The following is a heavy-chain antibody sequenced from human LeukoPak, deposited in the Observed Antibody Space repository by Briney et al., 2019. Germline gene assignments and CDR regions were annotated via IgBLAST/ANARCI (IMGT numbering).Heavy chain of an antibody. J-gene: IGHJ4*02. CDR3: TRLLPSSHHFFDS. CDR2: IYGGGST. Sequence: GGSLRLSWAVSGXTVSNDYMSWVRQAPGKGLEWVSVIYGGGSTYYADSVRGRFTISRDNSENTLYLQMDSLRAEDTAVYYCTRLLPSSHHFFDSWGQGTLVTVSS. V-gene: IGHV3-53*01. CDR1: GXTVSNDY. D-gene: IGHD6-6*01.